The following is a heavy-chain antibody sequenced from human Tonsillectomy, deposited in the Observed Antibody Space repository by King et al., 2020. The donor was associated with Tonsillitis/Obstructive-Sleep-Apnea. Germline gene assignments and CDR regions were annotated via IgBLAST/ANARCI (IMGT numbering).Heavy chain of an antibody. Sequence: VQLVESGGDLVQPGRSLRLSCTDSGFTFGDHAMSWVRQAPGKGLEWVGFIRSKPYGGTTEYAASVKGRFTISRDDSNSIAYLQMNNLKTEDTAMYYWNRVAGVVGVPDAPEGWFDPWGQGTLVIVSS. CDR3: NRVAGVVGVPDAPEGWFDP. V-gene: IGHV3-49*04. D-gene: IGHD2-2*01. CDR1: GFTFGDHA. J-gene: IGHJ5*02. CDR2: IRSKPYGGTT.